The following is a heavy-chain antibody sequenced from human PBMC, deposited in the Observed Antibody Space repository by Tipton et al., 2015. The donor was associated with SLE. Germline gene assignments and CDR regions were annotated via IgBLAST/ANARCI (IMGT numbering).Heavy chain of an antibody. J-gene: IGHJ4*02. D-gene: IGHD6-13*01. CDR3: AISIAADGQVDY. CDR2: INHSGST. Sequence: TLSLTCTVSGGSISSYYWSWIRQPPGKGLEWIGEINHSGSTNYNPSLKSRVTISVDTSKNQFSLKLSSVTAADTAVYYCAISIAADGQVDYWGQGTLVTVSS. V-gene: IGHV4-34*01. CDR1: GGSISSYY.